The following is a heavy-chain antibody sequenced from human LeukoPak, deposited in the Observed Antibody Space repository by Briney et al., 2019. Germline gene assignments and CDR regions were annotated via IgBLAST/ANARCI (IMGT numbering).Heavy chain of an antibody. J-gene: IGHJ5*02. V-gene: IGHV4-30-4*01. CDR2: IYHSGNT. CDR1: GGSISSGDYY. CDR3: ARGRGDYGKKFDP. Sequence: PSQTLSLTCIVSGGSISSGDYYWTRIRQPPGKGLEWIGYIYHSGNTYYNQSLKSRVTISVDTSKNQFSLKLSSVTAADTAVYYCARGRGDYGKKFDPWGQGTLVTVSS. D-gene: IGHD4-17*01.